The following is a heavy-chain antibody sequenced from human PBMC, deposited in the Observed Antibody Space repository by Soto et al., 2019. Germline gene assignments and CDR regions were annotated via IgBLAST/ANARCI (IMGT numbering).Heavy chain of an antibody. Sequence: GGSLRLSCAASGFTFSSYEMNWVRQAPGKGLEWVSYISSSGSTIYYADSVKGRFTISRDNAKNSLYLQMNSLRAEDTAVYYCARDARYSSSWTNWFEPWGQGTLVTVSS. CDR1: GFTFSSYE. CDR2: ISSSGSTI. CDR3: ARDARYSSSWTNWFEP. V-gene: IGHV3-48*03. J-gene: IGHJ5*02. D-gene: IGHD6-13*01.